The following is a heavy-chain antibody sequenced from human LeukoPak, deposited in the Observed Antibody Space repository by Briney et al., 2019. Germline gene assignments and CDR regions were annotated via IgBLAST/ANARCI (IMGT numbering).Heavy chain of an antibody. D-gene: IGHD3-3*01. Sequence: SETLSLTCNVSGGSIIRGDYYWNWIRQPPGKGLEWIGYIYRSGSTYYNPSLRSRITISIDTSKNQFSLKLSSVTAADTAVYYCAREGPGSTGYYDFWDGLDPFDVWGQGTMVTVSS. CDR1: GGSIIRGDYY. CDR3: AREGPGSTGYYDFWDGLDPFDV. V-gene: IGHV4-30-4*08. J-gene: IGHJ3*01. CDR2: IYRSGST.